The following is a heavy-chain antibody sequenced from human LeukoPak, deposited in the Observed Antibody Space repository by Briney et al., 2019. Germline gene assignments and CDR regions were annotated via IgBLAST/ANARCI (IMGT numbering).Heavy chain of an antibody. J-gene: IGHJ4*02. D-gene: IGHD3-22*01. CDR2: IRSKTYGRTT. V-gene: IGHV3-49*04. CDR1: GFTFCDNA. CDR3: TSEAQYYYDRSGYSSSDY. Sequence: PGGSLRLSCTASGFTFCDNAMSWVRQAPGKGLEWVGFIRSKTYGRTTEYAASVKGRFTISRDDSKSIAYLQMNSLKTEDTAVYYCTSEAQYYYDRSGYSSSDYWGQGALVTVSS.